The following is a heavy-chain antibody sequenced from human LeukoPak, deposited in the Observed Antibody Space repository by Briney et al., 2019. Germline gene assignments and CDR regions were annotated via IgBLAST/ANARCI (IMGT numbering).Heavy chain of an antibody. CDR1: GGTFISYA. D-gene: IGHD3-3*01. V-gene: IGHV1-69*01. CDR2: IIPIFGTA. CDR3: ARGRRFLEWLLVY. Sequence: ASVKVSCKASGGTFISYAIGWVRQAPGQGLEWMGGIIPIFGTANYAQKFQGRVTITADESTSTAYMELSSLRSEDTAVYYCARGRRFLEWLLVYWGQGTLVSVSS. J-gene: IGHJ4*02.